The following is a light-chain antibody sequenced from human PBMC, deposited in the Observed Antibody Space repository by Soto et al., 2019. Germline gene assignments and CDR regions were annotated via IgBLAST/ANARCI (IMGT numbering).Light chain of an antibody. V-gene: IGKV3-20*01. Sequence: EIVLTQSPGTLSLSPGERATLSCRATQSVSGSYLAWYQQRPGQAPRRLIYGASNRATGIPDRFSGSGSGTDFTLTISRLEPEDFAVYYCQDYGSSRTFGEGTKVDIK. J-gene: IGKJ1*01. CDR3: QDYGSSRT. CDR1: QSVSGSY. CDR2: GAS.